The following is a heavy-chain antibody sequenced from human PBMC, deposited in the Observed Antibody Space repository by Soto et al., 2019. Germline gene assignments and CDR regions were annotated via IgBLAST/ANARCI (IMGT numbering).Heavy chain of an antibody. Sequence: ASVKVSCKASGGTFSRYALSWVRQAPGQGLEWMGWISASNGNTNYAQKLRGRVTMTTDTSTSTAYMELRSLRSDDTAVFYCARSGRSWNLREFDYWGQGTLVTVSS. CDR1: GGTFSRYA. CDR2: ISASNGNT. CDR3: ARSGRSWNLREFDY. D-gene: IGHD6-13*01. J-gene: IGHJ4*02. V-gene: IGHV1-18*01.